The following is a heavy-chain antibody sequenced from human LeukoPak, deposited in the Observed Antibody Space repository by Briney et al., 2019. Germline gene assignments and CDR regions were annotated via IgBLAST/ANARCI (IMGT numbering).Heavy chain of an antibody. CDR2: INHSGST. CDR1: DGSFSGYY. Sequence: SETLSLTCAVYDGSFSGYYWSWIRQPPGKGLEWIGEINHSGSTNYNPSLRSRVTISVDTSKNHFSLNLTSVTAADTAVYYCARYCSGGSCHWFDPWGQGTLVTVPS. CDR3: ARYCSGGSCHWFDP. D-gene: IGHD2-15*01. V-gene: IGHV4-34*01. J-gene: IGHJ5*02.